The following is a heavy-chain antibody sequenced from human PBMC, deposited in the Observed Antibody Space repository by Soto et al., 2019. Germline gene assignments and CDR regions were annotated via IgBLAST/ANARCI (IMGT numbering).Heavy chain of an antibody. V-gene: IGHV3-53*01. D-gene: IGHD3-22*01. Sequence: LEWVSVIYSGGSTYYADSVKGRFTISRDNSKNTLYLQMNSLRAEDTAVYYCARDRDGGFYDSSGYPPFDIWGQGTMVTASS. CDR3: ARDRDGGFYDSSGYPPFDI. J-gene: IGHJ3*02. CDR2: IYSGGST.